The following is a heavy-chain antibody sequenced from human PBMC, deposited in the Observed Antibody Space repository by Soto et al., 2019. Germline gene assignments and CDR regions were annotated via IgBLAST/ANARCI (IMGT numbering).Heavy chain of an antibody. CDR2: INPSGTT. D-gene: IGHD2-2*01. CDR1: GGSLSAYY. V-gene: IGHV4-34*01. Sequence: QVQLQQWGAGLLKPSETLSLTCAVYGGSLSAYYWSWIRQPPGKGLEWIGEINPSGTTNYNPSLKSRVTISVDTSKNQFSLKLSSVTAADTAVYHCALAPAAHILHWGQGTLVTVCS. J-gene: IGHJ1*01. CDR3: ALAPAAHILH.